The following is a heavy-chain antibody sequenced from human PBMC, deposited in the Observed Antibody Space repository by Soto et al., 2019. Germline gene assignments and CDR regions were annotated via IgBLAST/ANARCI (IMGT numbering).Heavy chain of an antibody. CDR1: GFTFSSYG. V-gene: IGHV3-33*01. J-gene: IGHJ1*01. Sequence: PGGSLRLSCAASGFTFSSYGMHWVRQAPGKGLEWVAVIWYDGSNKYYADSVKGRFTISRDNSKNTLYLQMNSLRAEDTAVYYCARDTLWFGEYQEYFQHWGQGTLVTVSS. CDR2: IWYDGSNK. CDR3: ARDTLWFGEYQEYFQH. D-gene: IGHD3-10*01.